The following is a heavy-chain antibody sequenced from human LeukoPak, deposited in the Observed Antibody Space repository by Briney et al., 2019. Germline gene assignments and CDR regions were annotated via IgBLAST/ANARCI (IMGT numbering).Heavy chain of an antibody. CDR3: ARYYYNNDGYSEDAFDI. D-gene: IGHD3-22*01. CDR1: GFTVSSYW. Sequence: AGGSLRLSCAASGFTVSSYWMTWVRQAPGKGLEWVANIKEDGSEKNYLESMKGRFTISRDNAKNSLYLQMNSLRAEDTAIYYCARYYYNNDGYSEDAFDIWGQGTMVTVSS. V-gene: IGHV3-7*01. CDR2: IKEDGSEK. J-gene: IGHJ3*02.